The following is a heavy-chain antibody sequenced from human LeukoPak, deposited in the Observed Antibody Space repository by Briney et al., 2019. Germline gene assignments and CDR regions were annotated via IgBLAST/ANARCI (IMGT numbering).Heavy chain of an antibody. D-gene: IGHD2-8*01. CDR1: GYTFTGYY. Sequence: WASVKVSCKASGYTFTGYYMHWVRQAPGQGLEWMGWINPNSGGTNYAQKFQGRVTMTRDTSISTAYMELSRPRSDDTAVYYCARNSEDIVLMVYAPRDYYYMDVWGKGTTVTVSS. J-gene: IGHJ6*03. CDR2: INPNSGGT. V-gene: IGHV1-2*02. CDR3: ARNSEDIVLMVYAPRDYYYMDV.